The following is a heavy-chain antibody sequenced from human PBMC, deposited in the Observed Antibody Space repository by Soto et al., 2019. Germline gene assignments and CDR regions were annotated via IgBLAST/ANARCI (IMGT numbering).Heavy chain of an antibody. V-gene: IGHV3-33*01. J-gene: IGHJ6*02. CDR2: IWYDGSNK. D-gene: IGHD3-16*01. CDR1: GFTFSSYG. CDR3: ARGLIGYYYYGMDV. Sequence: QVQLVESGGGVVQPGRSLRLSCEASGFTFSSYGMHWVRQAPGKGLEWVAVIWYDGSNKYYADSVKGRFTISRENSKNTVYQEMNSLRAEDTAVYYCARGLIGYYYYGMDVWGRGTTVTVSS.